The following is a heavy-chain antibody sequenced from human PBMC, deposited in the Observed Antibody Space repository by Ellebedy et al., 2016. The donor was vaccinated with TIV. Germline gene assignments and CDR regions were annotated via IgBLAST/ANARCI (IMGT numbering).Heavy chain of an antibody. V-gene: IGHV4-59*01. Sequence: MPSETLSLTCTVSGGSINNYHWSWIRQPPGKGLEWIGYIYYSGSTNYNPSLKSRVTISVDTSKNQFSLNLRSVTAADTATYYCARDLGRYGMDVWGQGTTVTVSS. CDR2: IYYSGST. CDR1: GGSINNYH. CDR3: ARDLGRYGMDV. J-gene: IGHJ6*02.